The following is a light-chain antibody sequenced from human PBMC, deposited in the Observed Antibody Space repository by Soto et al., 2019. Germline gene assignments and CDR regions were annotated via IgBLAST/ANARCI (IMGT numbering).Light chain of an antibody. V-gene: IGKV3-15*01. J-gene: IGKJ4*01. Sequence: EVVMTQSPATLSVSPGETATLSCRASQSVRSNLAWYQQKPGQAPRLLIYGASTRATGIPARFSGSGSGAEFTLTISSLQSEDFAIYSCQQYNNSPLTFGGGTKVEIK. CDR2: GAS. CDR1: QSVRSN. CDR3: QQYNNSPLT.